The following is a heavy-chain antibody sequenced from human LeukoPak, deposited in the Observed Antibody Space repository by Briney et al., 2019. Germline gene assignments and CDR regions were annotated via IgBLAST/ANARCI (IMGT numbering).Heavy chain of an antibody. D-gene: IGHD6-19*01. CDR2: IKEDGSEI. V-gene: IGHV3-7*03. J-gene: IGHJ4*02. CDR1: GFTFSSYW. CDR3: ARDSGRRTVDY. Sequence: VGSLRLSCAASGFTFSSYWMSWVRQAPGKGPEWVANIKEDGSEIYYVDSVEGRFTVSRDNAKTSLHLQMNSLRAEDTAVYYCARDSGRRTVDYWGQGTLVTVSS.